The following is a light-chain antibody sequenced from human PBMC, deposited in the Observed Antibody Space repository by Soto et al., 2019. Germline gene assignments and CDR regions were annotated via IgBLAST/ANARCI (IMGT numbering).Light chain of an antibody. J-gene: IGKJ1*01. CDR3: QQYNKWPLT. CDR2: GAS. V-gene: IGKV3D-15*01. Sequence: EIVLPQSPGTLSLSPGERATLSCRASQSVSSSYLAWYQQKPGQAPRLLIYGASNRATGIPARFSGSASGTEFTLTISSLQSEDFTVYYCQQYNKWPLTFGQGTKVDIK. CDR1: QSVSSSY.